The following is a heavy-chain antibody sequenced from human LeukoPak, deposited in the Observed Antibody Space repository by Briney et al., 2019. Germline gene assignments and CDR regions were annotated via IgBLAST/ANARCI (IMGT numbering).Heavy chain of an antibody. CDR3: ARVPYYDILTGASDAFDI. Sequence: PGGSLRLSCAASGFTFDDYAMHWVRQAPGKGLEWVSGISWNSGSIGYADSVKGRFTISRDNAKNSLYLQMNSLRAEDTAVYYCARVPYYDILTGASDAFDIWGQGTMVTVSS. CDR1: GFTFDDYA. V-gene: IGHV3-9*01. J-gene: IGHJ3*02. D-gene: IGHD3-9*01. CDR2: ISWNSGSI.